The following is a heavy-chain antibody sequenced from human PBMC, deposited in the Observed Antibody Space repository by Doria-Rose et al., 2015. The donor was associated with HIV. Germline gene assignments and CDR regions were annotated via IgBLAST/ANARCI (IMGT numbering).Heavy chain of an antibody. D-gene: IGHD5-12*01. Sequence: TLSLNCTVSGDSIGSSGFYWNWIRHLPGKGLEWIGYIYYSGSAYYNPSLKSRLTISVDTSKNQFSLALRSVTAADTAVYYCARGGGYDPGLYWGQGNLVTVSS. CDR2: IYYSGSA. CDR1: GDSIGSSGFY. CDR3: ARGGGYDPGLY. J-gene: IGHJ4*02. V-gene: IGHV4-31*03.